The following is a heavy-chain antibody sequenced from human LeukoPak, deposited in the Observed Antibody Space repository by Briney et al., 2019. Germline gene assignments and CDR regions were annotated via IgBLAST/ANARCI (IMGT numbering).Heavy chain of an antibody. J-gene: IGHJ4*02. V-gene: IGHV3-23*01. CDR1: AFTFSKHP. Sequence: GGSLRLSCVASAFTFSKHPMSWVRQAPGNGRELVSAINERGDITKYADSVMRRFTISRDNSKNTLYLQMNSLRAEDTAVYYCARGDDISPGRVLEYWGRGTLVTVSS. D-gene: IGHD3-9*01. CDR3: ARGDDISPGRVLEY. CDR2: INERGDIT.